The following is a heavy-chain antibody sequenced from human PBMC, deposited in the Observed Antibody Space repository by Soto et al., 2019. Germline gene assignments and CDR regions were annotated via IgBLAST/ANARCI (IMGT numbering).Heavy chain of an antibody. Sequence: ASVKVSCKASGYTFTSYGISWVRQAPGQGLEWMGWISAYNGNTNYARKLQGRVTMTTDTSTSTAYMELRSLRSDDTAVYYCARRGMTTVTTSWFDPWGQGTLVTVSS. CDR3: ARRGMTTVTTSWFDP. D-gene: IGHD4-4*01. V-gene: IGHV1-18*01. CDR1: GYTFTSYG. CDR2: ISAYNGNT. J-gene: IGHJ5*02.